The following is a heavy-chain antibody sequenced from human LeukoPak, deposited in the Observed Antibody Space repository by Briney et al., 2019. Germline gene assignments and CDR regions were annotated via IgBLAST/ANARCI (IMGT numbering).Heavy chain of an antibody. CDR2: ISPTGIST. CDR1: GFTFSSFT. J-gene: IGHJ5*02. D-gene: IGHD3-10*01. CDR3: GRDYLGGSGAGGP. V-gene: IGHV3-21*01. Sequence: PGGSLRLSCAASGFTFSSFTMNWVRQAPGKGLEWASSISPTGISTWHADSVKGRFTISRDNAKNSVHLQMTNLRVDDTAVYYCGRDYLGGSGAGGPWGQGILVTVSS.